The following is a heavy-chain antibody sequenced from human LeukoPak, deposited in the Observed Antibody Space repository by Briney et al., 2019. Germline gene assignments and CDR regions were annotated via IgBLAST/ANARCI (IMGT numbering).Heavy chain of an antibody. CDR2: IYYSGST. V-gene: IGHV4-39*01. D-gene: IGHD3-3*01. CDR3: ARGSNYDFWSGYYAYYYYYGMDV. J-gene: IGHJ6*02. CDR1: GGSISSSSYY. Sequence: SETLSLTCTVSGGSISSSSYYWGWIRQPPGKGLEWIGSIYYSGSTYYNPSLKSRVTISVDTSKNQFSLKLSSVTAADTAVYYCARGSNYDFWSGYYAYYYYYGMDVWGQGTTVTVSS.